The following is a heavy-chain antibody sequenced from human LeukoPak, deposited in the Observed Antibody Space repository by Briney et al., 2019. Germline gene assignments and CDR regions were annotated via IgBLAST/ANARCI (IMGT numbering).Heavy chain of an antibody. D-gene: IGHD3-3*01. CDR3: ARDRDDFWSGYVVIDY. CDR1: GYTFTSYG. CDR2: ISAYNSNT. V-gene: IGHV1-18*01. Sequence: ASVKVSCKASGYTFTSYGISWVRQAPGQGLEWMGWISAYNSNTNYAQKLQGRVTMTTDTSTSTAYMELRSLRSDDTAVYYCARDRDDFWSGYVVIDYWGQGTLVTVSS. J-gene: IGHJ4*02.